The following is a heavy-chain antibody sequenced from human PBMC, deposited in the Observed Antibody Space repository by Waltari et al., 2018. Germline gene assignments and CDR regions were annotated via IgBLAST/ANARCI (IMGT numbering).Heavy chain of an antibody. CDR3: ARLIAAAGTFDY. Sequence: QVQLVQSGAEVKKPGSSVMVSCKASGGTFSSYAISWVRQAPGPGCEWMGRIIPILGIANYAQKFQGRVTITADKATSTAYMGLSILRSEDTAVYYCARLIAAAGTFDYWGQGTLVTVSS. CDR2: IIPILGIA. CDR1: GGTFSSYA. V-gene: IGHV1-69*09. D-gene: IGHD6-13*01. J-gene: IGHJ4*02.